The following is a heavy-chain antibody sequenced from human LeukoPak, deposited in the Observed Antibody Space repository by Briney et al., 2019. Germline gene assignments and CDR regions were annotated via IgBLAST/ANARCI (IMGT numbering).Heavy chain of an antibody. V-gene: IGHV1-24*01. D-gene: IGHD3-3*01. J-gene: IGHJ6*04. Sequence: ASVKVSCKVSGYTLTELSMHWVRQAPGKGLEWMGGFDPEDGETIYAQKFQGRVTMTEDTSTDTAYMELSSLRSEDTAVYYCARGAIFGVTTRGYGMDVWGKGTTVTVSS. CDR1: GYTLTELS. CDR2: FDPEDGET. CDR3: ARGAIFGVTTRGYGMDV.